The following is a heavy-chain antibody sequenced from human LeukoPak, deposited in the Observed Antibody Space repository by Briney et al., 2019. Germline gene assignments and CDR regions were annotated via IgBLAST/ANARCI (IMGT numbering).Heavy chain of an antibody. D-gene: IGHD6-13*01. Sequence: SETLSLTCAVYGGSFSGYYWSWIRQPPGKGLEWIGEINHSGSTNYNPSLKSRVTISVDTSKNQFSLKLSSVTAADTAVYYCARVGKRRQLVLSWFDPWGQGTLVTVSS. CDR1: GGSFSGYY. J-gene: IGHJ5*02. CDR2: INHSGST. CDR3: ARVGKRRQLVLSWFDP. V-gene: IGHV4-34*01.